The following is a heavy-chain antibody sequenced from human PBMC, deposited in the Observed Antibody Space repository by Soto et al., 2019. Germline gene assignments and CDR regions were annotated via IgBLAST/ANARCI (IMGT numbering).Heavy chain of an antibody. Sequence: EVQLVESGGGVVRPGGSLRLSCAASGFTFDDYGMSWVRQAPGKGLEWVSGINWNGGSTGYADSVKGRFTISRDNAKNSLYLQMNSLRAEDTALYYCARGCISTSCGYYYGMDVWGQGTTVTVSS. CDR3: ARGCISTSCGYYYGMDV. CDR2: INWNGGST. J-gene: IGHJ6*02. V-gene: IGHV3-20*04. CDR1: GFTFDDYG. D-gene: IGHD2-2*01.